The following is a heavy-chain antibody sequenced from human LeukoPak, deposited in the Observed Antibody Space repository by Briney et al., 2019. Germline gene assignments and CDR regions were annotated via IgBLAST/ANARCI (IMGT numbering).Heavy chain of an antibody. J-gene: IGHJ4*02. CDR3: TREAVTANGYFDY. CDR1: GFTFSNAW. Sequence: GGSLRLSCAASGFTFSNAWMTWVRQAPGKGLEWVGRIKSKTDGGTTDYAAPVKGRFTISRDDSKNTLYLQMNSPKTEDTAVYYCTREAVTANGYFDYWGQGTLVTVSS. CDR2: IKSKTDGGTT. D-gene: IGHD2-21*02. V-gene: IGHV3-15*01.